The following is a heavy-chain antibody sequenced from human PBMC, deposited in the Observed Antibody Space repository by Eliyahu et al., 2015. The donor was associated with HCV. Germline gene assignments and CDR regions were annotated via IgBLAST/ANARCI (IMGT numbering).Heavy chain of an antibody. Sequence: QVQLVVSGGGVVQPGRSLTLSCAASGFTFTSYPMHWVRQAPGKGLEWGAVISYHGSNKYYAHSVKGRFTISRDNSKNTVYLQMDSLRPEDTAAYYCARDDSLDYWGQGTLVTVSS. CDR1: GFTFTSYP. D-gene: IGHD2-21*01. J-gene: IGHJ4*02. CDR2: ISYHGSNK. V-gene: IGHV3-30-3*01. CDR3: ARDDSLDY.